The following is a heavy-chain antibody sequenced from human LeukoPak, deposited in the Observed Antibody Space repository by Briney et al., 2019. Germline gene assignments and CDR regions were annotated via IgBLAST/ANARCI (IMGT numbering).Heavy chain of an antibody. D-gene: IGHD1-26*01. Sequence: SETLSLTCTVSSGSISTSNYYWGWVRQPPGKALEWIGNIFYSGSTNYNPSLKSRVTISVDTSKNQFSLKLSSVTAADTAVYYCASLDSGSYFGRGAFDIWGQGTMVTVSS. CDR2: IFYSGST. J-gene: IGHJ3*02. CDR1: SGSISTSNYY. CDR3: ASLDSGSYFGRGAFDI. V-gene: IGHV4-61*05.